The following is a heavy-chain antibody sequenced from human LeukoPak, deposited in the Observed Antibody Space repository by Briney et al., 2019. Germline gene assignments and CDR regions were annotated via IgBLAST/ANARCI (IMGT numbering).Heavy chain of an antibody. Sequence: ASXXVSCKASGYTFTGYYMHWVRQAPGQGLEWMGWINPNSGGTNYAQKFQGRVTMTRDTSISTAYMELSRLRSDDTAVYYCARDDFTIFGVVTYFDYWGQGTLVTVSS. J-gene: IGHJ4*02. CDR3: ARDDFTIFGVVTYFDY. V-gene: IGHV1-2*02. CDR2: INPNSGGT. D-gene: IGHD3-3*01. CDR1: GYTFTGYY.